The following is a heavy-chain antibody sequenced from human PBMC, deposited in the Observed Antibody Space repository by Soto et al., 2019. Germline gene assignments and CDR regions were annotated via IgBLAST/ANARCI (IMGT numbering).Heavy chain of an antibody. V-gene: IGHV3-21*01. D-gene: IGHD3-3*01. Sequence: GSLRLSCAASGFTFSSYSMNWVRQAPGKGLEWVSSISSSSSYIYYADSVKGRFTISRDNAKNSLYLQMNSQRAEGTAVYYCARDLLRFLDNWFDPWGQGTLVTVSS. CDR3: ARDLLRFLDNWFDP. J-gene: IGHJ5*02. CDR2: ISSSSSYI. CDR1: GFTFSSYS.